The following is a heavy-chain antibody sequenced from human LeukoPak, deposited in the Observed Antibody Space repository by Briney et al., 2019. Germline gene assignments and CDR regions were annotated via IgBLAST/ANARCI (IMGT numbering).Heavy chain of an antibody. J-gene: IGHJ4*02. CDR2: IYYSGSA. CDR1: GGSISSGSYY. D-gene: IGHD2-2*01. Sequence: SQTLSLTCTVSGGSISSGSYYWSWIRQPAGKGLEWIGYIYYSGSADYNPSLKSRVTISVDTSKSQFSLKLSSVTPADTAVYYCARDKVPGDYWGQGTLVTAFS. CDR3: ARDKVPGDY. V-gene: IGHV4-61*10.